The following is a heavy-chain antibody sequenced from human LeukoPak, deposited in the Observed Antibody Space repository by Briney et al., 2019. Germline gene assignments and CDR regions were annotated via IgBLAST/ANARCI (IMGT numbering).Heavy chain of an antibody. J-gene: IGHJ6*02. CDR3: ARDLNV. V-gene: IGHV3-74*01. CDR2: INSDGSST. Sequence: GGSLRLSCAASGFTFSSYRVHWVRQAPGKGLVWVSGINSDGSSTTYADSVKGRFTISRDNAKNTLYLQMNSLRAEDTAVYYCARDLNVWGQGTTVTVSS. CDR1: GFTFSSYR.